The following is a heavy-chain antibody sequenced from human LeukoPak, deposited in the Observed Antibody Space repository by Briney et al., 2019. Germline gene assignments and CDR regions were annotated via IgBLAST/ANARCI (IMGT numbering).Heavy chain of an antibody. V-gene: IGHV1-24*01. Sequence: ASVKVSCKVSGYTLTELSIHWVRQAPGKGLEWMGGFDPEDGETVYAQKFEGRVTMTEDTSTDTAYMELSSLKSEDTAVYYCTTDHKRYFDWLLSDAFDIWGQGTMVTVSS. CDR1: GYTLTELS. CDR2: FDPEDGET. J-gene: IGHJ3*02. D-gene: IGHD3-9*01. CDR3: TTDHKRYFDWLLSDAFDI.